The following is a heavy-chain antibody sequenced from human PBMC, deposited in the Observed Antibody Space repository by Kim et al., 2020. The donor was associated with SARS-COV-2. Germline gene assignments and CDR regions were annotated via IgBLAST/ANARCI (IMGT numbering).Heavy chain of an antibody. Sequence: GGSLRLSCAASGFTFSSYAMHWVRQAPGKGLEWVAVISYDGSNKYYADSVKGRFTISRDNSKNTLYLQMNSLRAEDTAVYYCARLGSGSYYYTFDYWGQG. CDR2: ISYDGSNK. V-gene: IGHV3-30*04. J-gene: IGHJ4*02. D-gene: IGHD3-10*01. CDR3: ARLGSGSYYYTFDY. CDR1: GFTFSSYA.